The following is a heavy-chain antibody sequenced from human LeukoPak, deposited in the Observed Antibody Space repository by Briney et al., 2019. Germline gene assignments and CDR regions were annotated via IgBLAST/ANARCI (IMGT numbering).Heavy chain of an antibody. CDR2: FYYAGNT. CDR1: GGSISSYY. J-gene: IGHJ5*02. D-gene: IGHD2-8*01. V-gene: IGHV4-59*01. CDR3: ARARKYNGNPNWIDL. Sequence: PSETLSLTCAVSGGSISSYYWSWIRQPPGKGLEWIGYFYYAGNTNYDPSLKSRVTISGDTSKNQFSLMLTSVTAADTAVYYCARARKYNGNPNWIDLWGQGVLVTVSS.